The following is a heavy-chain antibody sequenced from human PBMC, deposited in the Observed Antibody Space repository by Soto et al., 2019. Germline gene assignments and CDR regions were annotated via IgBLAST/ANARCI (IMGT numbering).Heavy chain of an antibody. CDR3: AHPRGYGVFDAYDI. CDR2: LTPSGGET. D-gene: IGHD4-17*01. CDR1: GFTFSTYA. V-gene: IGHV3-23*01. Sequence: AGGSLRLSCVASGFTFSTYAMSWVRQAPGKGLEWVSALTPSGGETYYADSVKGRFTISRDNSMNALYLQMNSLRIEDTAVYYCAHPRGYGVFDAYDIWGQGXMVTV. J-gene: IGHJ3*02.